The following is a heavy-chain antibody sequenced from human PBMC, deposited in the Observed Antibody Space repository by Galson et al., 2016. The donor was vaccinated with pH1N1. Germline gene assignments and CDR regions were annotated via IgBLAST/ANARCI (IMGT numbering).Heavy chain of an antibody. V-gene: IGHV5-51*01. J-gene: IGHJ3*02. CDR1: GHKFTSSW. D-gene: IGHD4-17*01. Sequence: QSGAEVKKPGESLKISCKGSGHKFTSSWIGWVRQMPGKGLEWMGIIYLGGSLIRYRPSFQGQVTVSADKSVNIVYLEWGSLKASDTAMYYCARQNDYGDYRGDAFNIGGQGTMVTVSS. CDR3: ARQNDYGDYRGDAFNI. CDR2: IYLGGSLI.